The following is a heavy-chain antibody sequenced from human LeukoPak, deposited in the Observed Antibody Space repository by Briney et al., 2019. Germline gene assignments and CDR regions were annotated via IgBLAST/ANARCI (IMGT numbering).Heavy chain of an antibody. Sequence: SETLSLTCAVYGGSFSGYYWSWIRQPPGKGLEWIGEINHSGSTNYNPSLKSRVTISVDTSKNQFSLKLSSVTAAHTAVYYCARGPSIVVVPAAPFDYWGQGTLVTVSS. V-gene: IGHV4-34*01. J-gene: IGHJ4*02. CDR3: ARGPSIVVVPAAPFDY. CDR2: INHSGST. CDR1: GGSFSGYY. D-gene: IGHD2-2*01.